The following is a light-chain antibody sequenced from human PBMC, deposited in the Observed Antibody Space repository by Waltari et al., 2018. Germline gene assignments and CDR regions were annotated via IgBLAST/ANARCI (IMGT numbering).Light chain of an antibody. CDR1: TNDLGSYNY. J-gene: IGLJ3*02. CDR3: CSYAGSYAGV. CDR2: DVT. V-gene: IGLV2-11*01. Sequence: SALTQPRSVSGSPGQSVTISCTGTTNDLGSYNYVSWYQHHPGKAPKLIILDVTKRPSGVPDRLSGSKSGNTASLTISGLRAEDEAEYYCCSYAGSYAGVFGGGTKLTVV.